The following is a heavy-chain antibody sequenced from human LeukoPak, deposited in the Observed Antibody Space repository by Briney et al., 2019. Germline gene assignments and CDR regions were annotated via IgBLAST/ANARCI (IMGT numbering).Heavy chain of an antibody. CDR1: GYTFTSYG. Sequence: ASVKVSCKASGYTFTSYGISWVRQAPGQGLEWMGWISAYNGNTNYAQKLQGRVTMTTDTSTSTAYMELRSLRSDDTAVYYCARGNTVTTNAGWFDPWGQGTLVTVSS. J-gene: IGHJ5*02. CDR2: ISAYNGNT. V-gene: IGHV1-18*01. CDR3: ARGNTVTTNAGWFDP. D-gene: IGHD4-17*01.